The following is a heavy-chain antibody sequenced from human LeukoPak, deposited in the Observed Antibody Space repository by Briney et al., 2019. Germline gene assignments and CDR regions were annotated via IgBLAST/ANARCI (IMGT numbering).Heavy chain of an antibody. CDR3: ANDAAQQQLSNLFYGMDV. Sequence: PGGSLRLSCAASGLTFSNRAMYWVRQAPGKGLEWVAFISYDGSNKYYADSVKGRFTISRDNSKNTLYLQMNSLRVEDTAVYFCANDAAQQQLSNLFYGMDVWGQGTTVTVSS. CDR2: ISYDGSNK. CDR1: GLTFSNRA. D-gene: IGHD6-13*01. V-gene: IGHV3-30-3*02. J-gene: IGHJ6*02.